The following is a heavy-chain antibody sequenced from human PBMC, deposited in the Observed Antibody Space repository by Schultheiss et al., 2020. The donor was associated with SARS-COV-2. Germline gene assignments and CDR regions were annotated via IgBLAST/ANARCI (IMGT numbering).Heavy chain of an antibody. J-gene: IGHJ5*02. CDR1: GGSISSYY. D-gene: IGHD3-10*01. CDR3: ARDRRWFGRRNWFDP. V-gene: IGHV4-4*07. Sequence: SETLSLTCTVSGGSISSYYWSWIRQPAGKGLEWIGRIYTSGSTNYNTSLKSRVTISVDTSKNQFSLRLSSVTAADTAVYYCARDRRWFGRRNWFDPWGQGALGTGSS. CDR2: IYTSGST.